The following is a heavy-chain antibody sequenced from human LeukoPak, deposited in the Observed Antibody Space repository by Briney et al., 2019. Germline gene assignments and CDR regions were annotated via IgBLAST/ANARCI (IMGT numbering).Heavy chain of an antibody. CDR3: ARDGVGVGATFDY. CDR1: GFTVSSNY. V-gene: IGHV3-21*01. CDR2: ISSSSSYI. J-gene: IGHJ4*02. D-gene: IGHD1-26*01. Sequence: GGSLRLSCAASGFTVSSNYMSWVRQAPGKGLEWVSSISSSSSYIYYADSVKGRFTISRDNAKNSLYLQMNSLRAEDTAVYYCARDGVGVGATFDYWGQGTLVTVSS.